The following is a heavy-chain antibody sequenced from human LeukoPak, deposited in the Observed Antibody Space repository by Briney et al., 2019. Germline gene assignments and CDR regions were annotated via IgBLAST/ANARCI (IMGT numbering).Heavy chain of an antibody. CDR2: ISSSGSTI. CDR1: GFTFSDYY. V-gene: IGHV3-11*04. CDR3: ARDRNSNYYYYMDV. Sequence: GSLRLSCAASGFTFSDYYMSWIRQAPGKGLEWVSYISSSGSTIYYADSVKGRFTISRDNAKNSLYLQMNSLRAEDTAVYYCARDRNSNYYYYMDVWGKGTTVTVSS. J-gene: IGHJ6*03. D-gene: IGHD1-14*01.